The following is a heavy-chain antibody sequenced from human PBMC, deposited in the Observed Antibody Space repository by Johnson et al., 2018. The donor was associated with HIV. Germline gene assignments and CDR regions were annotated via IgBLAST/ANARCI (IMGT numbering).Heavy chain of an antibody. Sequence: VQLVESGGGLVQPGGSLRLSCAVSGFTVSSNYMTWVRRAPGKGLEWVSVISSDGNTYYADSVKGRFSISRDNSKNTLYLQMNRLTVEDTALYYCVSVVRMPFSSDWKALHIWGQGTLVSVSS. J-gene: IGHJ3*02. D-gene: IGHD6-19*01. V-gene: IGHV3-66*01. CDR1: GFTVSSNY. CDR3: VSVVRMPFSSDWKALHI. CDR2: ISSDGNT.